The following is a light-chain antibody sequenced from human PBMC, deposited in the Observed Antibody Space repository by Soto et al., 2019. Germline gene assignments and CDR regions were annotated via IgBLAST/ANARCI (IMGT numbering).Light chain of an antibody. V-gene: IGLV2-8*01. CDR2: EVS. Sequence: QSVLSQPPSASGSPGQSVTISCTGTSSDVGGYNYVSWYQQHPGKAPKLMIYEVSKRPSGVPDRFSGSKSGNTASLTVSGLQAEDDSDFYCSSYAGSNNVVFGGETKVTVL. CDR1: SSDVGGYNY. J-gene: IGLJ2*01. CDR3: SSYAGSNNVV.